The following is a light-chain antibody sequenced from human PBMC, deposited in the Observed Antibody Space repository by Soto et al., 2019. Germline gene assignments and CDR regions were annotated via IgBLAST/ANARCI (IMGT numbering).Light chain of an antibody. V-gene: IGKV3-11*01. CDR2: DVS. Sequence: EIVLTQSPVTLSFSPGDRATLSCRASHDVSTFLACYQHKPRQVPPLLLEDVSNRTTSIPASFAGSGSGTDFTLTISSLEPEDFALYYCQQRRNWPYTFGHGTKLEIK. CDR1: HDVSTF. J-gene: IGKJ2*01. CDR3: QQRRNWPYT.